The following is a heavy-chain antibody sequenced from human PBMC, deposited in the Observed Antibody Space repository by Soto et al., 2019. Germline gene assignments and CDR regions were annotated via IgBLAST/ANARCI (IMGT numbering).Heavy chain of an antibody. CDR1: GYSLTSYW. J-gene: IGHJ4*02. D-gene: IGHD4-4*01. Sequence: GESLKISCKGSGYSLTSYWIGWVRQMPGKGLEWMGIIYPGDSDTRYSPSFQGQVTISADKSISTAYLQWSSLKASDTAMYYCARSTTVTTYYIDVPGQGTRVTVSS. CDR2: IYPGDSDT. V-gene: IGHV5-51*01. CDR3: ARSTTVTTYYIDV.